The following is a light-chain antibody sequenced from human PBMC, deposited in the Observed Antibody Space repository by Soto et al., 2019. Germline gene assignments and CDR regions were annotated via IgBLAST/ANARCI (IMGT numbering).Light chain of an antibody. J-gene: IGLJ2*01. CDR2: NND. V-gene: IGLV1-44*01. CDR3: STWDDSLDGPV. CDR1: SSNIGTNA. Sequence: QSVLTQPPSASGTPGQRVTISCSGGSSNIGTNAVNWYQHVPGTAPKLLIYNNDRRPSGVPDRFSASKSGTSASLAISGLQSAEEADYYCSTWDDSLDGPVFGRGTKLTVL.